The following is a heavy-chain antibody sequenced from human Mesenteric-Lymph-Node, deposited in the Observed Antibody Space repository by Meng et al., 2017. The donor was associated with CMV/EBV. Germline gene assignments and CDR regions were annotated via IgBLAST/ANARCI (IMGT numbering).Heavy chain of an antibody. CDR1: GFTFGTFW. CDR3: ARVGGEDCLNSGCDPYFYGMDV. J-gene: IGHJ6*02. CDR2: IKQDGREK. V-gene: IGHV3-7*01. D-gene: IGHD6-25*01. Sequence: GESLKISCEVSGFTFGTFWMTWVRQAPGKGLEWVANIKQDGREKYYVDSVKGRFTISRDNAKKSLYLQMNSLRADDTAVYYCARVGGEDCLNSGCDPYFYGMDVWGQGTTVTVSS.